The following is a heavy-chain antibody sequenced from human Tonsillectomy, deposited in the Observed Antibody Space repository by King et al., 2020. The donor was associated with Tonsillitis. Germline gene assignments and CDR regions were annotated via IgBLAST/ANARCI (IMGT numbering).Heavy chain of an antibody. CDR1: GFTFGSYG. D-gene: IGHD2-15*01. V-gene: IGHV3-30*18. J-gene: IGHJ2*01. CDR3: AKDGIVLSDWYVDL. Sequence: QVQLVESGGGVVQPGTSLRLSCAASGFTFGSYGMHWVRQAPGKGLEWVALIAYDASYENYADSVKGRFTISRDNSKNTLYLEMNSLRVEDTAVYYCAKDGIVLSDWYVDLWGRGTLVTVSS. CDR2: IAYDASYE.